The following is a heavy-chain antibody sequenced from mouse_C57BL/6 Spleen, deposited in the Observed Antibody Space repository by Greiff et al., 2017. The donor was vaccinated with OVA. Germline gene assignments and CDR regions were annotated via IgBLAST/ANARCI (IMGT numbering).Heavy chain of an antibody. Sequence: VKLMESGPGLVQPSQSLSITCTVSGFSLTSYGVHWVRQSPGKGLEWLGVIWRGGSTDYNAAFMSRLSITKDNSKSQVFFKMNSLQADDTAIYYCAKGGEKNGQGYFDYWGQGTTLTVSS. J-gene: IGHJ2*01. CDR1: GFSLTSYG. CDR3: AKGGEKNGQGYFDY. V-gene: IGHV2-5*01. CDR2: IWRGGST.